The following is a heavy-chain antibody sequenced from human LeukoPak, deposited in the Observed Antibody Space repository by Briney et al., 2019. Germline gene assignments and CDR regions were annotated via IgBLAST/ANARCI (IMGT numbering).Heavy chain of an antibody. J-gene: IGHJ5*02. V-gene: IGHV5-51*01. CDR2: IYPGDSET. CDR3: ARQRGYSSSWYHNWFDP. CDR1: GYSFTTYW. Sequence: GESLKISCKGSGYSFTTYWIGWVRQMPGKGLEWMGIIYPGDSETRYSPSFQGQVTISADKSISTAYLQWSSLKASDTAMYYCARQRGYSSSWYHNWFDPWGQGTLVTVSS. D-gene: IGHD6-13*01.